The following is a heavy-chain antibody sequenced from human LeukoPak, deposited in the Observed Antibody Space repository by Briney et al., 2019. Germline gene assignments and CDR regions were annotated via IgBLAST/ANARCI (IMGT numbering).Heavy chain of an antibody. CDR1: GYTFTNHD. CDR3: ARGKEKGYYYYYMDV. V-gene: IGHV1-8*01. J-gene: IGHJ6*03. CDR2: MNPKSGNT. Sequence: ASVKVSCKASGYTFTNHDINWVRQASGQGLEWMGWMNPKSGNTGYLQKFQGRVTMTRDTSISTAYMELSRLRSDDTAVYYCARGKEKGYYYYYMDVWGKGTTVTVSS.